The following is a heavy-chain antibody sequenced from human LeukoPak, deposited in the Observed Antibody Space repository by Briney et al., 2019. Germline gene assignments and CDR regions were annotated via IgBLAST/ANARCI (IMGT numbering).Heavy chain of an antibody. CDR2: ISGSGGST. CDR1: GFTFSSYG. CDR3: AKGAEGYGDYIN. D-gene: IGHD4-17*01. J-gene: IGHJ4*02. V-gene: IGHV3-23*01. Sequence: GGSLRLSCAASGFTFSSYGMSWVRQAPGKGLEWVSTISGSGGSTYYADSVKGRFTISRDNSKNTLYLQMSSLRAEDTAVYYCAKGAEGYGDYINWDQGTLVTVSS.